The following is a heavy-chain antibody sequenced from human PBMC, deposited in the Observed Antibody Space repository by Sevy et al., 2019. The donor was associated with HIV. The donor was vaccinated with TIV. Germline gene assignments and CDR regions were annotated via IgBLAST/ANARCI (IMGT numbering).Heavy chain of an antibody. Sequence: GGSLRLSCAASGFTFSSYSMNWVRQAPGKGLEWISVISSSSTNIYYADSVKGRFTISRDNAKKSLYLQMNSLRDEDTYVYYCAGSPTLANCPSSFDWWGQGTLVTVSS. CDR3: AGSPTLANCPSSFDW. D-gene: IGHD2-2*01. CDR1: GFTFSSYS. CDR2: ISSSSTNI. V-gene: IGHV3-48*02. J-gene: IGHJ4*02.